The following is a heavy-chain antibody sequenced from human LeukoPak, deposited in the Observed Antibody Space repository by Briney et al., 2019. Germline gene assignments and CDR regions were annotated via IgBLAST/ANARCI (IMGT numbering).Heavy chain of an antibody. V-gene: IGHV5-51*01. CDR1: GYSFSNNW. CDR2: IYPGDSQT. Sequence: RGESLMISCKGSGYSFSNNWIGWVRQMPGKGLEWMGIIYPGDSQTRYSPSFQGQVTISADKSISTAYLQWSSLKASDITMYYCARLSAGSHFHLDSWGQGTLVTVSS. CDR3: ARLSAGSHFHLDS. J-gene: IGHJ4*02. D-gene: IGHD1-26*01.